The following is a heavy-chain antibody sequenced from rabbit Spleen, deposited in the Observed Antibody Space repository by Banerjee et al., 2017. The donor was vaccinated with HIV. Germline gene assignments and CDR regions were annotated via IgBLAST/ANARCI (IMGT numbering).Heavy chain of an antibody. Sequence: QEQLVESGGGLVQPGGSLKLSCKASGFDFSSYGVSWVRQAPGKGLEWIGYIDPLFGIIYYANWVNGRFTISSHNAQNTLYLQLNSLTAADTATYFCVRGASSSGYYSLWGPGTLVTVS. CDR1: GFDFSSYG. CDR2: IDPLFGII. D-gene: IGHD1-1*01. CDR3: VRGASSSGYYSL. J-gene: IGHJ4*01. V-gene: IGHV1S47*01.